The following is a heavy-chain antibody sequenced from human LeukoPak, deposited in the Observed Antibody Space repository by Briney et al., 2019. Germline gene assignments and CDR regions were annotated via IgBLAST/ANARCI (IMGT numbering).Heavy chain of an antibody. Sequence: SETLSLTCSVSGGSVSSGRYYWSWIRQPPGKGLEWIGYIYYSGSTNYNPSLKSRVTISVDTSKNQFSLKLSSVTAADTAVYYCARDHSSGWYRVDYWGQGTLVTVSS. V-gene: IGHV4-61*01. CDR1: GGSVSSGRYY. CDR2: IYYSGST. D-gene: IGHD6-19*01. J-gene: IGHJ4*02. CDR3: ARDHSSGWYRVDY.